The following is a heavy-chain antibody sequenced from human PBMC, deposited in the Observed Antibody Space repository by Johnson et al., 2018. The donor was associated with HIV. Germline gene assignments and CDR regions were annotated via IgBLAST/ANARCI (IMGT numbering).Heavy chain of an antibody. CDR3: AREGIAAAVNAFDI. CDR1: GFTFSSYG. J-gene: IGHJ3*02. V-gene: IGHV3-30*03. CDR2: ISYDGSNK. Sequence: QVQLVESGGGVVQPGSSLRLSCAASGFTFSSYGMHWVRQAPGKGLEWVAVISYDGSNKYYADSVKGRFTISRDNSKNTLYLQMNSLRAEDTAVYYCAREGIAAAVNAFDIWGQGTMVTVSS. D-gene: IGHD6-13*01.